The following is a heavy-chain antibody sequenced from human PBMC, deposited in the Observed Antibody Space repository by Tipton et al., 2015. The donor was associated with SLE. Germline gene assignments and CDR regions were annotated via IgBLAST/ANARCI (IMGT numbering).Heavy chain of an antibody. CDR2: IYTSGST. CDR1: GGSISSYY. CDR3: ARDGRRWLQPSGWFDP. J-gene: IGHJ5*02. V-gene: IGHV4-4*07. Sequence: TLFLTCTVSGGSISSYYWSWIRQPAGKGLEWIGRIYTSGSTNYNPSLKSRVTISVDTSKNQFSLKLSSVTAADTAVYYCARDGRRWLQPSGWFDPWGQGTLVTVSS. D-gene: IGHD5-24*01.